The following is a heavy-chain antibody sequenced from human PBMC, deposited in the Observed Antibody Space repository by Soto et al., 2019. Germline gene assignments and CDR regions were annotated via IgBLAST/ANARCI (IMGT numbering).Heavy chain of an antibody. J-gene: IGHJ2*01. V-gene: IGHV4-59*01. Sequence: QVQLQESGPGLVKPSETLSLTCTVSGGSISSYYWSWIRQPPGKGLEWIGYIYYSGSTNYNPSLSSRVTISXATXTXLYSLKLSSVTAADTAVYYCARGRSSSWYGRWYFDLWGRGTLVTVSS. CDR2: IYYSGST. D-gene: IGHD6-13*01. CDR3: ARGRSSSWYGRWYFDL. CDR1: GGSISSYY.